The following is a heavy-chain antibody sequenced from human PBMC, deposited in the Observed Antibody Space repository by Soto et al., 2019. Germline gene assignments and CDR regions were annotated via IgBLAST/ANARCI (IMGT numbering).Heavy chain of an antibody. J-gene: IGHJ6*02. CDR2: IKQDGSEK. CDR1: GFTFSSYW. D-gene: IGHD6-19*01. CDR3: ARGIAVAGIYCYYFMDV. V-gene: IGHV3-7*01. Sequence: GGSLRLSCAASGFTFSSYWMSWVRQAPGKGLEWVANIKQDGSEKYYVDSVKGRFTISRDNAKNSLYLQMNSLRAEDTAVYYCARGIAVAGIYCYYFMDVWGQGTTVTVSS.